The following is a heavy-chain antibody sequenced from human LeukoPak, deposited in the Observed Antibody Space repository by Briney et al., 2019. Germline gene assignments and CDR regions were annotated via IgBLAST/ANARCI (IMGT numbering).Heavy chain of an antibody. J-gene: IGHJ4*02. V-gene: IGHV3-33*01. CDR3: ATDSLGYSYGQTYFDY. CDR1: GFTFSSYG. CDR2: IWYDGSNK. D-gene: IGHD5-18*01. Sequence: AGSLRLSCAASGFTFSSYGMHWVRQAPGKGLEWVAVIWYDGSNKYYADSVKGRFTISRDNSKNTLYLQMNSLRAEDTAVYYCATDSLGYSYGQTYFDYWGQGTLVTVSS.